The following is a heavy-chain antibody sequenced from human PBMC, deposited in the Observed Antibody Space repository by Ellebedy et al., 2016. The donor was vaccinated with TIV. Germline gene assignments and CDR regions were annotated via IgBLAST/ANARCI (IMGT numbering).Heavy chain of an antibody. V-gene: IGHV1-46*01. CDR2: INPSGGST. CDR3: AREHGGGGYSGYEGY. D-gene: IGHD5-12*01. J-gene: IGHJ4*02. Sequence: AASVKVSCKASGYTFTGYYMHWVRQAPGQGLEWMGVINPSGGSTVYAQKFQGRVTMTRDTSTSTVYMELSSLISEDTAMYYCAREHGGGGYSGYEGYWGQGTLVTVSS. CDR1: GYTFTGYY.